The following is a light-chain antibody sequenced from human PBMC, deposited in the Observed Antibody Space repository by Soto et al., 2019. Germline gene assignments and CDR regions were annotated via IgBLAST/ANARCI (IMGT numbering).Light chain of an antibody. CDR2: DVS. CDR1: SSDVGGYHY. CDR3: TSYASDSTYV. V-gene: IGLV2-14*03. J-gene: IGLJ1*01. Sequence: QSALTQSASVSGSPGQSITISCTGTSSDVGGYHYVSWYQQHPGKAPKLIIYDVSNRPSGVSNRFSGSKSGNTASLTISGLQAEDEADYHCTSYASDSTYVFGTGTKLTVL.